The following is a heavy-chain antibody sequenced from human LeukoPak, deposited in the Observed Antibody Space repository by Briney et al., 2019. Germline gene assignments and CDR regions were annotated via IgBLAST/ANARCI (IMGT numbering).Heavy chain of an antibody. CDR2: IRYDGSNK. CDR3: ANALHSCNRNNY. V-gene: IGHV3-30*02. Sequence: GGSLRLSCAASGFTFSSYGMHWVRQAPGKGLEWVAFIRYDGSNKYYADSVKGRFTISRDNSKNTLYLQMNSLRAEDTAVYYCANALHSCNRNNYWGKGTLVSVSS. CDR1: GFTFSSYG. J-gene: IGHJ4*02. D-gene: IGHD1-14*01.